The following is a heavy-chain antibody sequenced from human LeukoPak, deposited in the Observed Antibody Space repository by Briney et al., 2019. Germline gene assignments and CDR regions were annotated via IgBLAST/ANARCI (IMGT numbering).Heavy chain of an antibody. CDR3: AKDPKPVNYDFWSGYPHGMDV. J-gene: IGHJ6*02. CDR1: GFTFSSYA. Sequence: GGSLRLSCAASGFTFSSYAMSWVRQAPGKGLEWVSAISGSGGSTYYADSVKGRFTISRDNSKNTLYLQMNSLRAEDTAVYYCAKDPKPVNYDFWSGYPHGMDVWGQGTTVTVSS. CDR2: ISGSGGST. D-gene: IGHD3-3*01. V-gene: IGHV3-23*01.